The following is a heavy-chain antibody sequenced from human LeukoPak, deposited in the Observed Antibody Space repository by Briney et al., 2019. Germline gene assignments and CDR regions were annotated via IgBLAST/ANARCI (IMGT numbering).Heavy chain of an antibody. V-gene: IGHV1-69*06. D-gene: IGHD2-2*01. J-gene: IGHJ6*04. Sequence: ASVKVSWKASGGTFSSYAISWVRQAPVQGLEWMGGIIPIFGTANYAQKFQGRVTITADKSTSTAYMELTSLRSEDTAVYYCARDLYCSSTSCPMDVWGKGTTVTVSS. CDR2: IIPIFGTA. CDR3: ARDLYCSSTSCPMDV. CDR1: GGTFSSYA.